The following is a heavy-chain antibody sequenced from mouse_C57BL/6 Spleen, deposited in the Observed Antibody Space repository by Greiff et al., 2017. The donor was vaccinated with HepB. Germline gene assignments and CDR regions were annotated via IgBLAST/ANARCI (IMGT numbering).Heavy chain of an antibody. Sequence: QVHVKQSGAELVKPGASVKISCKASGYAFSSYWMNWVKQRPGKGLEWIGQIYPGDGDTNYNGKFKGKATLTADKSSSTAYMQLSSLTSEDSAVYFCAREIYGSSHYAMDYWGQGTSVTVSS. CDR1: GYAFSSYW. CDR3: AREIYGSSHYAMDY. V-gene: IGHV1-80*01. D-gene: IGHD1-1*01. J-gene: IGHJ4*01. CDR2: IYPGDGDT.